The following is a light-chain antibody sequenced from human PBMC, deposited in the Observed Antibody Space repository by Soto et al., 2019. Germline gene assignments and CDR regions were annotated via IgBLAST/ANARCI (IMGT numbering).Light chain of an antibody. CDR3: QAYDYSLTASV. V-gene: IGLV2-14*01. CDR2: EVS. Sequence: QSALTQPASVSGSPGQSITISCTGTSSDVGAYNRVSWYQQHSGKAPKLMIYEVSNRPSGVSNRFSGSKSGNTASLTISGLQAEDEADYYCQAYDYSLTASVFGGGTKLTVL. CDR1: SSDVGAYNR. J-gene: IGLJ3*02.